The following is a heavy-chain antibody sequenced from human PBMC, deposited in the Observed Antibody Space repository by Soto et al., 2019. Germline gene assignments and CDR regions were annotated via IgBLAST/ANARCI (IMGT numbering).Heavy chain of an antibody. D-gene: IGHD5-12*01. V-gene: IGHV1-69*12. J-gene: IGHJ6*02. CDR3: ASSVAKYYYYGMDV. CDR2: IIPIFGTA. CDR1: GGTFSSYA. Sequence: QVQLVQSGAEVKKPGSSVKVSCKASGGTFSSYAISWVRQAPGQGLEWMGGIIPIFGTANYAQKFQGRVTIXAXEAXSPAYMELSSLRSEDTAVYYCASSVAKYYYYGMDVWGQGTTVTVSS.